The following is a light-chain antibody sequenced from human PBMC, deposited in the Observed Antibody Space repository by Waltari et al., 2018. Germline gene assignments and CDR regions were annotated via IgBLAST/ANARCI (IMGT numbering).Light chain of an antibody. J-gene: IGLJ2*01. Sequence: QSALTQPAPVSGSPGQSIPIPCTGRSSDGGSNNLVSCYQQHPGQAPKVVIYEGSERPSGISNRFSGSKSGITASLTISGLQPEDEADYYCCSYAGSGTFVVFGGGTKLTVL. CDR2: EGS. CDR3: CSYAGSGTFVV. V-gene: IGLV2-23*03. CDR1: SSDGGSNNL.